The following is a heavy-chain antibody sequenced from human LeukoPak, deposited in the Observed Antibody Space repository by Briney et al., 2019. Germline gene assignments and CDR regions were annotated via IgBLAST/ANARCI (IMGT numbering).Heavy chain of an antibody. CDR2: ITSDSNLI. J-gene: IGHJ4*02. D-gene: IGHD3-16*01. V-gene: IGHV3-21*06. Sequence: PGGSLRLSGAASGFAFSDYSMNWVRQAPGKGLEWISAITSDSNLIYYADSMRGRITISRDNAENSVYLQMNGLRAEDTAIYYCASGGATVWGYWGQGALAIVSS. CDR1: GFAFSDYS. CDR3: ASGGATVWGY.